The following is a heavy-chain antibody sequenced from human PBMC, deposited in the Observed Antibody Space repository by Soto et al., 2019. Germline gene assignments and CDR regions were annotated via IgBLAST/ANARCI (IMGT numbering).Heavy chain of an antibody. J-gene: IGHJ4*02. Sequence: QAQLVQSGAEVKKPGASVRISCKSSEYTLTNFYVHWVRQVPGQGLEWMGVINPSGDTTTYAQTFQGRVTMTRDTSTSTVYMELASLSSDDTAVYYCPRGYDQRGNCWGQGTLVTVSS. V-gene: IGHV1-46*01. CDR2: INPSGDTT. CDR1: EYTLTNFY. CDR3: PRGYDQRGNC. D-gene: IGHD2-2*01.